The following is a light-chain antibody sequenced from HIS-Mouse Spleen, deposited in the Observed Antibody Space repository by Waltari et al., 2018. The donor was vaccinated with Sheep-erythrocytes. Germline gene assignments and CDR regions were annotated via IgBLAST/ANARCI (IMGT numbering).Light chain of an antibody. J-gene: IGKJ3*01. V-gene: IGKV1-39*01. CDR3: QQSYSTPQFT. CDR1: QGISSY. Sequence: DIQMTPSPSSLSASVGDRLPLTGRASQGISSYLNWYQQKPGKAPKLLIYAGSSLQSGVPSRFSGSGSGTDFTLTISSLQPEDFATYYCQQSYSTPQFTFGPGTKVDIK. CDR2: AGS.